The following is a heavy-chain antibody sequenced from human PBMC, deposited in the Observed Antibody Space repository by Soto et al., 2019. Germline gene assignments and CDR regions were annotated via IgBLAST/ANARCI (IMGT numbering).Heavy chain of an antibody. CDR2: IRASGTST. V-gene: IGHV3-23*01. Sequence: EVQLLESGGGLVQPGGSLRLSCAASGFTFSSYAMAWVRKAPGKGLEWVSTIRASGTSTYYADSVEGRFSISRDNSKNSLYLQMNSLRAEDTAVYYCAKEWSDARTREKCGLVHYWGQGALVTVSS. CDR3: AKEWSDARTREKCGLVHY. J-gene: IGHJ4*02. D-gene: IGHD3-10*01. CDR1: GFTFSSYA.